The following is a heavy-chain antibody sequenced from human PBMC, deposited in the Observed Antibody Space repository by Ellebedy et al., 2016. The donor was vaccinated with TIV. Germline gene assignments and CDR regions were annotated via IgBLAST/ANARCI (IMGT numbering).Heavy chain of an antibody. V-gene: IGHV1-2*02. J-gene: IGHJ3*02. CDR2: INPNSAGT. Sequence: AASVKVSCKASGYTFTGYNMHWVRQAPGQGLEWMGLINPNSAGTNYAQKFQGRVTMTRDTSISTAYMELSRLRSDDTAVYYCASPPSSSRYPHDAFDIWGQGTMVTVSS. CDR1: GYTFTGYN. D-gene: IGHD6-13*01. CDR3: ASPPSSSRYPHDAFDI.